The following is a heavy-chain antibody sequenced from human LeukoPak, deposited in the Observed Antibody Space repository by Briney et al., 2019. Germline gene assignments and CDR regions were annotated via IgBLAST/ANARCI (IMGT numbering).Heavy chain of an antibody. V-gene: IGHV4-38-2*01. J-gene: IGHJ3*02. CDR1: GFTFSSYS. CDR2: IYQSGST. D-gene: IGHD3-3*01. Sequence: GSLRLSCAASGFTFSSYSMNWVRQAPGKGLEWIGSIYQSGSTYYKPSLKSRVTISVDTSKNQFSLKLSSVTAADTAVYYCASFWQKVALDAFDIWGQGTMVTVSS. CDR3: ASFWQKVALDAFDI.